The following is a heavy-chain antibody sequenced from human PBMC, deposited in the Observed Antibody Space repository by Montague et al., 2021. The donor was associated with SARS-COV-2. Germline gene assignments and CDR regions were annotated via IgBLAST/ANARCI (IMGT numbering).Heavy chain of an antibody. CDR2: TYYRSKWYV. CDR1: GDSVSSNSGA. V-gene: IGHV6-1*01. Sequence: CAISGDSVSSNSGAWNWIRLSPSRGLEWLGRTYYRSKWYVDYAGSVRSRITINPDTSKNQFSLQMSSVTPDDTAVYYCARSKLLRSGYSSGWYGPGWFDPWGQGTPVTVFS. D-gene: IGHD6-19*01. CDR3: ARSKLLRSGYSSGWYGPGWFDP. J-gene: IGHJ5*02.